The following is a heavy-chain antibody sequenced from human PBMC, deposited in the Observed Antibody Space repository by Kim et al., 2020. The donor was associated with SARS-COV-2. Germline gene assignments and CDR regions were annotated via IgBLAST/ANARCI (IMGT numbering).Heavy chain of an antibody. Sequence: SETLSLTCAVYGGSFSGYYWSWIRQPPGKGLEWIGEINHSGSTNYNPSLKSRVTISVDTSKNQFSLKLSSVTAADTAVYYCARAGRGWKRIDYWGQGTLVTVSS. J-gene: IGHJ4*02. CDR1: GGSFSGYY. V-gene: IGHV4-34*01. CDR3: ARAGRGWKRIDY. CDR2: INHSGST. D-gene: IGHD1-1*01.